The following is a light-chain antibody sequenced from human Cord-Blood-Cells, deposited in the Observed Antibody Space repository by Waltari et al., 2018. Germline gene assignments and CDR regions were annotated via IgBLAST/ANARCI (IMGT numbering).Light chain of an antibody. CDR2: DVS. J-gene: IGLJ2*01. CDR3: SSYTSSSTVV. CDR1: SSDAGGYNN. Sequence: QSALTQPASVSGSPGQSITISCTGTSSDAGGYNNVSWYQHHPGKAPTLMIYDVSNRPAGFSNRFSGSKSGNTASLTISGLQAEDEADYYCSSYTSSSTVVFGGGTKLTVL. V-gene: IGLV2-14*03.